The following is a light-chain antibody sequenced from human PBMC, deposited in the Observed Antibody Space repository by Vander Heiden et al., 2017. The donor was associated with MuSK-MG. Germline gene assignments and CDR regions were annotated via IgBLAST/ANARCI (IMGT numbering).Light chain of an antibody. J-gene: IGKJ1*01. CDR2: KAS. CDR1: QSVNNW. V-gene: IGKV1-5*03. CDR3: QQYNSYPWT. Sequence: DIQMTQSPSTLSASVGDRVTITYRASQSVNNWLAWYQQQAGKAPKLLIYKASSLESGVPSRFSGSGSGTEFTLTISSLQPDDFATYYCQQYNSYPWTFGQGTKVEIK.